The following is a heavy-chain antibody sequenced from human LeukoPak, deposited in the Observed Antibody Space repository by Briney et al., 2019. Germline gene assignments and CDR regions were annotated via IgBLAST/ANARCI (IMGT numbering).Heavy chain of an antibody. V-gene: IGHV1-69*05. D-gene: IGHD5-24*01. J-gene: IGHJ3*02. CDR1: GGTFSSYA. Sequence: SVKVSCKASGGTFSSYAISWVRQAPGQGLEWMGGIIPIFGTANYAQKFQGRVTITTDESTSTAYMELSSLRSEDTAVYYCARDMPASSPGSRWYDAFDIWGQGTMVTVSS. CDR3: ARDMPASSPGSRWYDAFDI. CDR2: IIPIFGTA.